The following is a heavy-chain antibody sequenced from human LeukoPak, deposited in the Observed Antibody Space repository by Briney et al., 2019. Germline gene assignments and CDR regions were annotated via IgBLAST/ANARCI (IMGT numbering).Heavy chain of an antibody. Sequence: GESLKISCKVSGHSVYNYWIGWVRQMPGKGLEWMEIIYPGDSDTRYSPSFQGQVTISADKSISTAYLQWSSLKASDTAMYYWARLNYYDSSGSKFDPWGQGTLVTVSS. J-gene: IGHJ5*02. CDR1: GHSVYNYW. D-gene: IGHD3-22*01. CDR2: IYPGDSDT. V-gene: IGHV5-51*01. CDR3: ARLNYYDSSGSKFDP.